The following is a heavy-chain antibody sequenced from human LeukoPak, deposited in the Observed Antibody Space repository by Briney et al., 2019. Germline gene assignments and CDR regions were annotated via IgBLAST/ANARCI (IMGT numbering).Heavy chain of an antibody. D-gene: IGHD4-17*01. Sequence: ASVKVSCKASGYTFTSYGISWVRQAPGQGLEWMGGIIPIFGTANYAQKFQGRVTITADESTSTAYMELSSLRSEDTAVYYCARGVTSGMTTVTFWFDPWGQGTLVTVSS. CDR2: IIPIFGTA. CDR1: GYTFTSYG. J-gene: IGHJ5*02. CDR3: ARGVTSGMTTVTFWFDP. V-gene: IGHV1-69*13.